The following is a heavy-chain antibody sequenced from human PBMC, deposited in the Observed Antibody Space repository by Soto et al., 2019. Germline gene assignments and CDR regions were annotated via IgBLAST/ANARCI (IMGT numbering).Heavy chain of an antibody. J-gene: IGHJ6*03. CDR3: ARYCSGGSCLTSGGRSYYYYYMDV. CDR2: ISSSGSTI. D-gene: IGHD2-15*01. V-gene: IGHV3-11*01. Sequence: GGSLRLSCAASGFTFSDYYMSWIRQAPGKGLEWVSYISSSGSTIYYADSVKGRFTISRDNAKNSLYLQMNSLRAEDTAVYYCARYCSGGSCLTSGGRSYYYYYMDVWGKGTTVTVSS. CDR1: GFTFSDYY.